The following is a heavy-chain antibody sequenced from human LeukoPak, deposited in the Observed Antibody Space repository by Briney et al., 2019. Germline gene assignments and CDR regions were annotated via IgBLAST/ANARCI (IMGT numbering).Heavy chain of an antibody. CDR2: IIPILGIA. V-gene: IGHV1-69*04. CDR1: GGTFSSYA. Sequence: GASEKVSCKASGGTFSSYAISWVRQAPGPGLEWMGRIIPILGIANYAQKFQGRVTITADKSTSTAYMELSSLRSEDTAVYYCARGLSGYSGYDSSFDYWGQGTLVTVSS. J-gene: IGHJ4*02. D-gene: IGHD5-12*01. CDR3: ARGLSGYSGYDSSFDY.